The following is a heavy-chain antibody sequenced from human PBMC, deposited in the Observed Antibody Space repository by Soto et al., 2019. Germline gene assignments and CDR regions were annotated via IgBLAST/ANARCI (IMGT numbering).Heavy chain of an antibody. CDR1: GYSFTSYW. J-gene: IGHJ6*02. D-gene: IGHD2-15*01. Sequence: PGESLKISCKGSGYSFTSYWISWVRQMPGKGLEWMGRIDPSDSYTNYSPSFQGHVTISADKSISTAYLPWSSLKASDTAMYYCARARGGYCSGGSCYAYYYYYGMDVWGQGTTVTVSS. CDR3: ARARGGYCSGGSCYAYYYYYGMDV. V-gene: IGHV5-10-1*01. CDR2: IDPSDSYT.